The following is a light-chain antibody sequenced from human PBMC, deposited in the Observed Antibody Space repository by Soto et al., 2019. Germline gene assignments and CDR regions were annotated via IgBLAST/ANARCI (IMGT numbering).Light chain of an antibody. CDR2: DAS. V-gene: IGKV3-11*01. J-gene: IGKJ3*01. CDR1: QSVSSN. CDR3: QQRSNWPPIT. Sequence: EIVMTQSPATLSVSPGETATLSCRASQSVSSNLAWYQQKPGQAPRLLIYDASNRATGIPARFSGSGSGTDFTLTISSLEPEDFAVYYCQQRSNWPPITFGPGTKVDIK.